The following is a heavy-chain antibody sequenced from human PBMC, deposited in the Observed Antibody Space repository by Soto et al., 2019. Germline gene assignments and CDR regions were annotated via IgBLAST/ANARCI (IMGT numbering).Heavy chain of an antibody. J-gene: IGHJ4*02. CDR2: IKQDGSEK. Sequence: EVQLVESGGGLVQPGGSLRLSCAASGFTFSSYWMSWVRQAPGKGLEWVANIKQDGSEKYYVDPVKGRFTISRDNAKNSLYLQMNSLRAEDTAVYYCARALTAYYYDSSGYPDPPYFDYWGQGTLVTVSS. CDR3: ARALTAYYYDSSGYPDPPYFDY. D-gene: IGHD3-22*01. V-gene: IGHV3-7*05. CDR1: GFTFSSYW.